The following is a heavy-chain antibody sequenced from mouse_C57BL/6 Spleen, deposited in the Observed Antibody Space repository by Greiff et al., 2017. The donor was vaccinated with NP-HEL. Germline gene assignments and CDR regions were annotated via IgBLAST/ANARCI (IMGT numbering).Heavy chain of an antibody. J-gene: IGHJ1*03. CDR1: GFTFSSYG. CDR3: ARLGYYDYSWYFDV. V-gene: IGHV5-6*01. Sequence: EVKLVESGGDLVKPGGSLKLSCAASGFTFSSYGMSWVRQTPDKRLEWVATISSGGSYTYYPDSVKGRFTISRDNAKNTLYLQMSSLTSEDTAMYYCARLGYYDYSWYFDVWGTGTTVTVSS. D-gene: IGHD2-4*01. CDR2: ISSGGSYT.